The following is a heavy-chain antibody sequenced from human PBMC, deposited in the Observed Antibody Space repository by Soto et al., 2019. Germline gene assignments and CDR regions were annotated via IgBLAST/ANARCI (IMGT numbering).Heavy chain of an antibody. V-gene: IGHV1-3*01. D-gene: IGHD3-9*01. CDR1: GYTFTSYA. Sequence: ASVKVSCKASGYTFTSYAMHWVRQAPGQRLEWMGWINAGNGNTKYSQKFQGRVTITRDTSASTAYMELSSLRSEDTALYYCAKGSHYDILTAYNAFDYWGPGNLVTGS. J-gene: IGHJ4*02. CDR3: AKGSHYDILTAYNAFDY. CDR2: INAGNGNT.